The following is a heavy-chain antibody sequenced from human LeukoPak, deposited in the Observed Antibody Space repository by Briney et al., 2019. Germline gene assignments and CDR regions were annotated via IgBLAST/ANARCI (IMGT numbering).Heavy chain of an antibody. CDR2: ITHDGGNR. D-gene: IGHD3-10*01. V-gene: IGHV3-30*15. CDR1: GFTFSNYA. Sequence: PGGSLRLSCAASGFTFSNYAMHWVRQAPGKGLEWVAVITHDGGNRYYADSVKGRITISRDNSKSTLYLQMSSLRAEDTAVYYCATDKSYFDSRSHQGFDYWGQGTLVTVSS. J-gene: IGHJ4*02. CDR3: ATDKSYFDSRSHQGFDY.